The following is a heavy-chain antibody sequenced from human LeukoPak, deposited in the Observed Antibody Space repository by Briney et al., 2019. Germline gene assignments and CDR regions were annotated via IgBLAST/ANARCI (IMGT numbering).Heavy chain of an antibody. CDR2: IRYDGSNK. CDR1: GFTFSSYG. V-gene: IGHV3-30*02. D-gene: IGHD3-3*01. Sequence: PGGSLRLSCAASGFTFSSYGMHWVRQAPGKGLEWVAFIRYDGSNKYYADSVKGRFTISRDNSKNTLYLQMNSLRAEDTAVYYCAKDLTIFGVALDYWGQGTPVAVSS. J-gene: IGHJ4*02. CDR3: AKDLTIFGVALDY.